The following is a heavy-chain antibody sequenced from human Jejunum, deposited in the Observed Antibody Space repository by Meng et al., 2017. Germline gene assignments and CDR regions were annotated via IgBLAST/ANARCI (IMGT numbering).Heavy chain of an antibody. CDR1: GGLFSGYY. Sequence: QLHLQQWGDGLLYPSDTLSLTCAVVGGLFSGYYCGWIRHAPGKGLEWIGDIDHSGSTNYNPSLKNRVTISVDTSRNQISLNLNSVTAADTAVYYCARGGDPRAYYFDYWGQGNLVTVSS. J-gene: IGHJ4*02. D-gene: IGHD3-10*01. CDR3: ARGGDPRAYYFDY. CDR2: IDHSGST. V-gene: IGHV4-34*01.